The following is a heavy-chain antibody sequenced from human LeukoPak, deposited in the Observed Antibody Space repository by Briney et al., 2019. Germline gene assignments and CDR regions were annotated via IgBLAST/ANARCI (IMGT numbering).Heavy chain of an antibody. J-gene: IGHJ4*02. D-gene: IGHD3-10*01. CDR1: GFTFSSYA. V-gene: IGHV3-23*01. CDR3: ARDAALYGSGSYYTPEFDY. Sequence: GGSLRLSCAASGFTFSSYAMSWVRQAPGKGLEWVSAISGSGGSTYYADSVKGRFTISRDNSKNTLYLQMNSLRAEDTAVYYCARDAALYGSGSYYTPEFDYWGQGTLVTVSS. CDR2: ISGSGGST.